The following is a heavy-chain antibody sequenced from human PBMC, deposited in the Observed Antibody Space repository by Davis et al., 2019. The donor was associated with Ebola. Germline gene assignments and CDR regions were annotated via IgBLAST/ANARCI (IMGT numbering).Heavy chain of an antibody. J-gene: IGHJ4*02. CDR1: GFTFSSYW. CDR3: ARGLIAGPIDY. Sequence: GGSLRLSCAASGFTFSSYWMSWVRQAPGKGLEWVANIKQDGSEKYYVDSVKGRFTISRDNAKNSLYLQMNSLRSDDTAVYYCARGLIAGPIDYWGQGTLVTVSS. V-gene: IGHV3-7*03. D-gene: IGHD1-26*01. CDR2: IKQDGSEK.